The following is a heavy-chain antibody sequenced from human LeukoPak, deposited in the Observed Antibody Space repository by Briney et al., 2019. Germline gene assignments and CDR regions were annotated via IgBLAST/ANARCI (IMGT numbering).Heavy chain of an antibody. D-gene: IGHD6-19*01. CDR2: IYYSGST. V-gene: IGHV4-39*01. Sequence: PSETLSLTCTVSGGSISSSSYHWGWIRQPPGKGLEWIGSIYYSGSTYYDPSLKSRVTISVDTSKNQFSLKLSSVTAADTAVYYCARLAVAGTRWFDPWGQGTLVTVSS. CDR3: ARLAVAGTRWFDP. J-gene: IGHJ5*02. CDR1: GGSISSSSYH.